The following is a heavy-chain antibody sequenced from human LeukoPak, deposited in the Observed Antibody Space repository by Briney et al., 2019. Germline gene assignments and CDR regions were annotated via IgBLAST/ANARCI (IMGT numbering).Heavy chain of an antibody. CDR3: ARRGTYYYGSGSYWGAFDI. D-gene: IGHD3-10*01. CDR1: GFTFSSYS. J-gene: IGHJ3*02. Sequence: GSLRLSCAASGFTFSSYSVNWIRQPPGEGLEWIGNICYSGSTSYNPSIQSRVTISVDTSKNQFSLRLSSVTAADTAVYYCARRGTYYYGSGSYWGAFDIWGQGTMVTVSS. V-gene: IGHV4-39*01. CDR2: ICYSGST.